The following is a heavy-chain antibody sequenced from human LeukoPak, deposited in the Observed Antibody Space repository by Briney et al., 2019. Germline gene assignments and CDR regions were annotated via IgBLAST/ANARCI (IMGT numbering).Heavy chain of an antibody. CDR2: IYYTGNT. V-gene: IGHV4-61*01. Sequence: SETLYLTCTVSGGTVSSGSYYWSWIRQPPGKSLEWIGYIYYTGNTNYNPSLKSRVTISMDTSKNQFSLNLSSVTAADTAVYYCARDRTDIVATSHFDYWGQGTLVTVSS. CDR1: GGTVSSGSYY. CDR3: ARDRTDIVATSHFDY. J-gene: IGHJ4*02. D-gene: IGHD5-12*01.